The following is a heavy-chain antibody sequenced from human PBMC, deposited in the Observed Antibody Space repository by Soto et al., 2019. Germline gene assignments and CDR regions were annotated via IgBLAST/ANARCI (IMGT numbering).Heavy chain of an antibody. J-gene: IGHJ4*02. CDR1: GGSISSGGYS. Sequence: QLQLQESGSGLVKPSQTLSLTCAVSGGSISSGGYSWSWIRQPPGKGLEWIGYIYHSGSTYYNPSLQSRVTISVDRYKNQFSLKLSSVTAADTAVYYCARAGGLGAVDAEYWGQGTLVTVSS. D-gene: IGHD6-19*01. CDR3: ARAGGLGAVDAEY. V-gene: IGHV4-30-2*01. CDR2: IYHSGST.